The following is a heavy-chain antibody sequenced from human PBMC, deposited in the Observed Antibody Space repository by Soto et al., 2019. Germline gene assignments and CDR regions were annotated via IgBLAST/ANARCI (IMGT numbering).Heavy chain of an antibody. CDR3: ATPRARDYDFWTGFHS. Sequence: DVQLLESGGGLIQRGGSLRLSCVGSGVTLKNYAMSWVRQAPGKGLEWVSGINSEGSIYYADSVKGRFSISKDNSKNTLFLQTNSLRADDTAVYYCATPRARDYDFWTGFHSWGQGTLVTVSS. D-gene: IGHD3-3*01. CDR1: GVTLKNYA. J-gene: IGHJ4*02. CDR2: INSEGSI. V-gene: IGHV3-23*01.